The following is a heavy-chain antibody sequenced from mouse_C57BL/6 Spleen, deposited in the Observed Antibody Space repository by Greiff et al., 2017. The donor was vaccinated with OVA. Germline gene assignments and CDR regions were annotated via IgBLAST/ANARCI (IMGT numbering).Heavy chain of an antibody. Sequence: QVQLQQPGAELARPGASVKLSCKASGYTFTSYGISWVKQRTGQGLEWIGEIYPRSGNTYYNEKFKGKATLTADKSSSTAYMELRSLTSEDSAVYFCARFIDYPYAMDYWGQGTSVTVAS. V-gene: IGHV1-81*01. CDR1: GYTFTSYG. CDR3: ARFIDYPYAMDY. D-gene: IGHD2-4*01. CDR2: IYPRSGNT. J-gene: IGHJ4*01.